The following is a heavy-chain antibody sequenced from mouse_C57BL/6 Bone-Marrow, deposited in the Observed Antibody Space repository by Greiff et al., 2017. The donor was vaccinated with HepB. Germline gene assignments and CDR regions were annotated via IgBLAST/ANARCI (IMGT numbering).Heavy chain of an antibody. CDR2: IHPNSGST. J-gene: IGHJ4*01. CDR3: ARPHKYAGAMDY. Sequence: QVQLQQPGAELVKPGASVKLSCKASGYTFTSYWMHWVKQRPGQGLEWIGMIHPNSGSTNYNEKFKSKATLTVDKSSSTAYMQLSSLTSEDSAVYYCARPHKYAGAMDYWGQGTSVTVSS. CDR1: GYTFTSYW. D-gene: IGHD5-1-1*01. V-gene: IGHV1-64*01.